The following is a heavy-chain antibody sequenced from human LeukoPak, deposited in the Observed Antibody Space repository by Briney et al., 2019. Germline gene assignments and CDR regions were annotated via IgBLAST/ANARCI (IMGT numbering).Heavy chain of an antibody. CDR3: APRGNSYWFDP. CDR1: GGSFSGYY. V-gene: IGHV4-34*01. Sequence: SETLSLTCAVYGGSFSGYYWSWIRQPPGKGLEWIGEINHSGSTNYNPSLKSRVTMSVDTSKNQFSLKLSSVTAADTAVYYCAPRGNSYWFDPWGQGTLVTVSS. D-gene: IGHD3-10*01. CDR2: INHSGST. J-gene: IGHJ5*02.